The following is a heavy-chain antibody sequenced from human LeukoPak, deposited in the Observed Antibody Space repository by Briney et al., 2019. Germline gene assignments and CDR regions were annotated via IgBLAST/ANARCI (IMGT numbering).Heavy chain of an antibody. Sequence: GGSLRLSCAASGFTFSGYWMHWVRQAPGKGLVWVSRINSDGSSTSYADSVKGRFTISRDNTKNTLYLQMNSLRAEDAAVYYCTRGRAPNYGYFDFWGQGTLVTVSS. V-gene: IGHV3-74*01. CDR3: TRGRAPNYGYFDF. CDR1: GFTFSGYW. J-gene: IGHJ4*02. D-gene: IGHD5-18*01. CDR2: INSDGSST.